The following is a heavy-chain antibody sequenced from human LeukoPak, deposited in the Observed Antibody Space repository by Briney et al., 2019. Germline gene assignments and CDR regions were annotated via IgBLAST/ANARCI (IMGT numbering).Heavy chain of an antibody. Sequence: ASVKVSCKASGYTFTSYYMHWVRQAPGQGLEWMGIINPSGGSTSYAQKFQCRVTMTRDTSTSKVYMELSSLRSEDTAVYYCESLYGSGSDWGQGTLVTVSS. CDR2: INPSGGST. J-gene: IGHJ4*02. D-gene: IGHD3-10*01. CDR3: ESLYGSGSD. CDR1: GYTFTSYY. V-gene: IGHV1-46*01.